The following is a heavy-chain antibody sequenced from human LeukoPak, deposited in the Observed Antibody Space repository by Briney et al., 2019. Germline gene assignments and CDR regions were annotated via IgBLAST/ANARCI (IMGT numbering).Heavy chain of an antibody. CDR1: GSSISSYY. CDR3: ARGGSYSYY. Sequence: PSETLSLTCTVSGSSISSYYWSWIRQPPGKGLEWIGYIYYTGSTNYNPSLKSRVTISVDTSENQFSLKVSSVTAADTAVYYCARGGSYSYYWGQGTLVTVSS. J-gene: IGHJ4*02. V-gene: IGHV4-59*01. D-gene: IGHD3-10*01. CDR2: IYYTGST.